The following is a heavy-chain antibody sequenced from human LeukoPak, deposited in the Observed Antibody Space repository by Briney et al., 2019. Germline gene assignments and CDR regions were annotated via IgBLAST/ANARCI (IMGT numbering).Heavy chain of an antibody. D-gene: IGHD6-19*01. CDR2: INHSGST. J-gene: IGHJ4*02. CDR1: GDSIRSYY. CDR3: ARGRIAVAGTSD. Sequence: SETLSLTCTVSGDSIRSYYWSWIRQPPGKGLEWIGEINHSGSTNYNPSLKSRVTISVDTSKNQFSLKLSSVTAADTAVYYCARGRIAVAGTSDWGQGTLVTVSS. V-gene: IGHV4-34*01.